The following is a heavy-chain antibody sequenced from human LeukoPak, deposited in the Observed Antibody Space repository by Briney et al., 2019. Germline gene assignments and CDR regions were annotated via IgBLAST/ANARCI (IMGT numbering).Heavy chain of an antibody. CDR2: IYHSGST. D-gene: IGHD3-9*01. V-gene: IGHV4-30-2*01. J-gene: IGHJ4*02. CDR1: GGSISSGGYS. Sequence: SQTLSLTCAASGGSISSGGYSWSWIRQPPGKGLEWIGYIYHSGSTYYNPSLKSRVTISVDRSKNQFSLKLSSVTAADTAVYYCASELYYDILTGYYKVDYWGQGTLVTVSS. CDR3: ASELYYDILTGYYKVDY.